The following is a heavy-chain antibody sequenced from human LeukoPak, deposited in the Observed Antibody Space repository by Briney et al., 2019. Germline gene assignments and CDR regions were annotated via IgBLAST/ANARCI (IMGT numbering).Heavy chain of an antibody. CDR1: GFTFIKYA. Sequence: PGGPLRLSCVASGFTFIKYAMTWVRQAPGKGLEWVSVISGGGGSTYYADSVKGRFTISRDNSKNTLYLQMNSLRAEDTAIYYCAKGTTYYDILTGYGYPYYFDYWGQGTLVTVSS. J-gene: IGHJ4*02. D-gene: IGHD3-9*01. CDR3: AKGTTYYDILTGYGYPYYFDY. CDR2: ISGGGGST. V-gene: IGHV3-23*01.